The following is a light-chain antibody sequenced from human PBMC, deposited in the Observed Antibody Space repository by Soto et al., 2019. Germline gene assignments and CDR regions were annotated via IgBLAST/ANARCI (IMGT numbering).Light chain of an antibody. J-gene: IGLJ2*01. Sequence: QSALTQPASLSGSPGQSITISCTGTSSDVGGYKYVSWYQHHPGEAPKLIIYEVSNRPSGVSNRFSGSKSGNTASLTISGLQAEDESHYYCAAWDYSLDGVVFGGGTKLTVL. CDR3: AAWDYSLDGVV. V-gene: IGLV2-14*01. CDR2: EVS. CDR1: SSDVGGYKY.